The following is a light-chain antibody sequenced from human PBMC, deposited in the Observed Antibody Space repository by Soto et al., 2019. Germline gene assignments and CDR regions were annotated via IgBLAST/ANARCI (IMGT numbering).Light chain of an antibody. Sequence: AIRMTQSPSSLSASTGDRVTLSCRASQGISSYLAWYQQKPGKAPKLLIYAASTLQSGVPSRFRGSGSGTDFTLTISRLQSEDFATYYCQQCYRYPAFGQGKKLEIK. CDR3: QQCYRYPA. J-gene: IGKJ5*01. V-gene: IGKV1-8*01. CDR2: AAS. CDR1: QGISSY.